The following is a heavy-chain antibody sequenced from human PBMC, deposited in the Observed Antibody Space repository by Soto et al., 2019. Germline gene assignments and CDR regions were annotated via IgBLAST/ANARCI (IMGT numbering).Heavy chain of an antibody. Sequence: QVQLQEWGPGLVKPSETLSLTCTVSGGSINTYSWSWIRQAAGKGLAWIGRIYSGGSTNYNPSLMRRVSVSVDMSKNQFSLKLSSVTAADTAVYYCARGPGGFGEFSLDYWCRGCLVTVS. CDR1: GGSINTYS. D-gene: IGHD3-10*01. CDR3: ARGPGGFGEFSLDY. CDR2: IYSGGST. V-gene: IGHV4-4*07. J-gene: IGHJ4*01.